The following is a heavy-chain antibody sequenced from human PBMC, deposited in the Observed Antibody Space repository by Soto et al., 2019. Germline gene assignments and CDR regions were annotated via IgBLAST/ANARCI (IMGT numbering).Heavy chain of an antibody. Sequence: QVQLVESGGGVVQPGRSLRLSCAASGFTFSSYGMHWVRQAPGKGLEWVAVIWYDGSNKYYADSVKGRFTISRDNSKNTLYLQMNSLRAEDTAVYYCARDQYYYGSEGMDVWGQGTTVTVSS. D-gene: IGHD3-10*01. CDR3: ARDQYYYGSEGMDV. CDR2: IWYDGSNK. J-gene: IGHJ6*02. V-gene: IGHV3-33*01. CDR1: GFTFSSYG.